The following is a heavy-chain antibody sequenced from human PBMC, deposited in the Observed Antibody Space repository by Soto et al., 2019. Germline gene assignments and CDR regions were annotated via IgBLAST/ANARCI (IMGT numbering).Heavy chain of an antibody. V-gene: IGHV4-59*01. Sequence: SETLSLTCTVSGGSMSNYYWSWLRQPPGKGLEWIGYVYYSGSTHYTSSLKSRVTISVDTSKNQFSLKLSSVTAADTAVYYCARGVKWFDPWGQGTLVPSPQ. CDR3: ARGVKWFDP. CDR1: GGSMSNYY. J-gene: IGHJ5*02. D-gene: IGHD2-21*01. CDR2: VYYSGST.